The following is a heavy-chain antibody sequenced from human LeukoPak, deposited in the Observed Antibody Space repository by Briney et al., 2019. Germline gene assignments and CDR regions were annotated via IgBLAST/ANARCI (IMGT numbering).Heavy chain of an antibody. J-gene: IGHJ3*02. V-gene: IGHV4-61*01. CDR3: ARETPSLYGSSSGFDI. D-gene: IGHD6-13*01. CDR1: GGSFSSGSYY. CDR2: IYYSGST. Sequence: SETLSLTCTVSGGSFSSGSYYWSWIRQPPGTGLEWIGYIYYSGSTNYNPSLKSRVTISVDTSKNQFSLKLSSVTAADTAVYYCARETPSLYGSSSGFDIWGQGTMVTVSS.